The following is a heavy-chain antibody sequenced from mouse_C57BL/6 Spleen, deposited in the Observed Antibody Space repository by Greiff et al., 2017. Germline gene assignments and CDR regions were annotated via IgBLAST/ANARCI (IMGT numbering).Heavy chain of an antibody. CDR1: GFTFSDYG. V-gene: IGHV5-17*01. CDR2: ISSGSSTI. J-gene: IGHJ3*01. CDR3: ARTTGLAY. D-gene: IGHD1-1*01. Sequence: EVQGVESGGGLVKPGGSLKLSCAASGFTFSDYGMHWVRQAPEKGLEWVAYISSGSSTIYYADTVKGRFTISRDNAKNTLFLQMTSLRSEDTAMYYCARTTGLAYWGQGTLVTVSA.